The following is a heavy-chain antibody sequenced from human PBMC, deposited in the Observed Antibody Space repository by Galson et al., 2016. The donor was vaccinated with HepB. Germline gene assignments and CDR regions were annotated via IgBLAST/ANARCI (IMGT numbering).Heavy chain of an antibody. D-gene: IGHD4-17*01. J-gene: IGHJ4*02. Sequence: SVKVSCKASGNIVTGYYIHWVRQAPGQGLEWMGWINPNRGTTNYAQKFQGRVTMTRDTSISTAYMELNGVRFDDTAVYYCAGFVDYDEAVYWGQGTLVTVSS. CDR3: AGFVDYDEAVY. CDR2: INPNRGTT. V-gene: IGHV1-2*02. CDR1: GNIVTGYY.